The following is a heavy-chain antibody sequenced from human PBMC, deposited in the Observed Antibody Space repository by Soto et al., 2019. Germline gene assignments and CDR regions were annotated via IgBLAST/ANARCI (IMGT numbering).Heavy chain of an antibody. J-gene: IGHJ4*02. CDR2: ISGSGGST. Sequence: EVQLLESGGGLVQPGGSLRLSCAASGFTFSSYAMSWVRQAPGKGLEWVSAISGSGGSTYYADSVKGRFTISRDNSKNTLYLQMNSLRAEDTAVYYCAKDPRQWEQPPPTFDYWGQGTLVTVSS. D-gene: IGHD1-26*01. CDR3: AKDPRQWEQPPPTFDY. CDR1: GFTFSSYA. V-gene: IGHV3-23*01.